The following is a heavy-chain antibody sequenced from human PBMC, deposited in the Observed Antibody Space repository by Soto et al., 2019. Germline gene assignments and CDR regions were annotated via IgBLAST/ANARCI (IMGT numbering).Heavy chain of an antibody. J-gene: IGHJ5*02. CDR3: ARGGGWYALHWFDP. Sequence: SVKVSCKASGGTFSSYAISWVRQAPGQGLEWMGGIIPIFGTANYAQKFQGRVTITADESTSTAYMELSSLRSEDTAVYYCARGGGWYALHWFDPWGPGTLVTVSS. CDR2: IIPIFGTA. D-gene: IGHD6-19*01. CDR1: GGTFSSYA. V-gene: IGHV1-69*13.